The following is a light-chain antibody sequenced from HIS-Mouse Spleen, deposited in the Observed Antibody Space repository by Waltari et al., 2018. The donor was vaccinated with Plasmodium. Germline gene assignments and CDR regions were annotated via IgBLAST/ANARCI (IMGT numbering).Light chain of an antibody. Sequence: QSALTQPRSVSGSPGQSATISCTGTSSAVGGYNYVSWYKQHPGKAPKLMIYDVSKRPSGVPDRFSGSKAGNTASLTISVLQAEDEADYYCCSYAGSYTLVFGGGTKLTVL. V-gene: IGLV2-11*01. CDR1: SSAVGGYNY. CDR3: CSYAGSYTLV. J-gene: IGLJ2*01. CDR2: DVS.